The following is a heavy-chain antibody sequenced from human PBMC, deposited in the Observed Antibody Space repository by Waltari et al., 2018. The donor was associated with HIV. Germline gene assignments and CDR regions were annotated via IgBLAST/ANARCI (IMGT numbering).Heavy chain of an antibody. J-gene: IGHJ4*02. CDR3: ARNDQLIRDFVY. D-gene: IGHD3-3*01. CDR1: GYTFTSHD. V-gene: IGHV1-8*01. CDR2: MNPNSGNT. Sequence: QVQLVQSGAEVKKPGASVKVPCKASGYTFTSHDVNWVRQATGQGLEWMGWMNPNSGNTGYAQKFQGRISLTRNTSISTAYMELSSLTSEDTAVYYGARNDQLIRDFVYWGQGTLVTVSS.